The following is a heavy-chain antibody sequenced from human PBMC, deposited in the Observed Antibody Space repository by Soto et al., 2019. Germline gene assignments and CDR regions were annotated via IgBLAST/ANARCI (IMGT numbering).Heavy chain of an antibody. D-gene: IGHD3-16*01. J-gene: IGHJ4*02. CDR2: IYWDDDK. CDR3: AHKGGGDRILDY. CDR1: GFSLSTRGVG. V-gene: IGHV2-5*02. Sequence: QITLKESGPTLVKPTQTLTLTCTFSGFSLSTRGVGVGWIRQPPGKALEWLAIIYWDDDKRYSPSLKSRLTITKDTPKNQVVLTMTNMDPVDTAPYYCAHKGGGDRILDYWGQGTLVTVSS.